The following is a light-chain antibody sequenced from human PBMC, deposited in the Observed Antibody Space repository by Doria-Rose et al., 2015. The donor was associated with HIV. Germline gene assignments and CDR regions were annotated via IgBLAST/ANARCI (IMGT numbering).Light chain of an antibody. CDR1: QSFSSTY. CDR2: DGS. V-gene: IGKV3-20*01. CDR3: HQYGTSWT. Sequence: TQSPGTLSLSPGERATLSCRASQSFSSTYLAWYQQKPGQVPSLLIYDGSTRATGISDRFSASGSVTDFTLTINRLEPEDFALYYRHQYGTSWTFGQGTKVEI. J-gene: IGKJ1*01.